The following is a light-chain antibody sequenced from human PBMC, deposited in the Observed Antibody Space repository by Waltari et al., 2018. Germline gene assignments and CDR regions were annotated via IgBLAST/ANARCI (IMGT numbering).Light chain of an antibody. J-gene: IGKJ5*01. V-gene: IGKV3-20*01. Sequence: EILLTQSPGTLSLSPGERATLSCRASQNVGNNYLGWYQQRPGQPPRLLIFGASSWATGIPDRFSGSGSGTDFTLTISRLESEDFAVYFCQQYASPPITFGQGTRLE. CDR2: GAS. CDR1: QNVGNNY. CDR3: QQYASPPIT.